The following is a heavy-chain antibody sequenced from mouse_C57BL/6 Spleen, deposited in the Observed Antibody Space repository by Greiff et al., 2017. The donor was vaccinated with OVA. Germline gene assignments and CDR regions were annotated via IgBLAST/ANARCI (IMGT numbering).Heavy chain of an antibody. CDR2: ISYDGSN. CDR1: GYSITSGYY. CDR3: ASNAGFAY. J-gene: IGHJ3*01. V-gene: IGHV3-6*01. Sequence: EVKLMESGPGLVKPSQSLSLTCSVTGYSITSGYYWNWIRQFPGNKLEWMGYISYDGSNNYNPSLKNRISITRDTSKNQFFLKLNSVTTEDTATYYCASNAGFAYWGQGTLVTVSA.